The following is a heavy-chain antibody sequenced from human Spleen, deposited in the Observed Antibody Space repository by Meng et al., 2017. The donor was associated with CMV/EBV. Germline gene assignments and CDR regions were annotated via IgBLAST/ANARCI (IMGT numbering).Heavy chain of an antibody. D-gene: IGHD3-10*01. CDR1: GFTFSNSD. Sequence: GESLKISCAASGFTFSNSDMNWVRQAPGKGLEWVAFIRYDGSNKYYADSVKGRFTISRDNSKNTLYLQMNSLRAEDTAVYYCAKVGNYGSGSYYNVGGMDVWGQGTTVTVSS. CDR2: IRYDGSNK. V-gene: IGHV3-30*02. CDR3: AKVGNYGSGSYYNVGGMDV. J-gene: IGHJ6*02.